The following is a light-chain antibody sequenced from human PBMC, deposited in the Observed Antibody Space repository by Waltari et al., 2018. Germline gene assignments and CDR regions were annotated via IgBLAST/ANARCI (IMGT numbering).Light chain of an antibody. V-gene: IGLV8-61*01. CDR2: KAN. J-gene: IGLJ3*02. CDR1: SGSLSTTFH. Sequence: QTVVTQEPSLSVSPGGTVTLTCALSSGSLSTTFHPTWYQQTPGQAPRTLVYKANARSSGVPDRFSGSILGNTAALTITGAQADDESDYYCALYMGSGIWVFGGGTRLTVL. CDR3: ALYMGSGIWV.